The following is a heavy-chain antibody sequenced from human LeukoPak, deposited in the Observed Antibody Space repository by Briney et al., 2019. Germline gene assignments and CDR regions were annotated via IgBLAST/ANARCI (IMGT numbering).Heavy chain of an antibody. D-gene: IGHD3-10*02. V-gene: IGHV1-3*01. CDR3: ARSLCSGNRANWFVP. CDR2: INAGNGNT. J-gene: IGHJ5*02. CDR1: GYTFTSYA. Sequence: GASVKVSCKASGYTFTSYAMHWVRQAPGQRLEWMGWINAGNGNTKYSQKFQGRVTITRDTSASTAYMELSSLRSEDTAVYYCARSLCSGNRANWFVPWGQGTLVTVSS.